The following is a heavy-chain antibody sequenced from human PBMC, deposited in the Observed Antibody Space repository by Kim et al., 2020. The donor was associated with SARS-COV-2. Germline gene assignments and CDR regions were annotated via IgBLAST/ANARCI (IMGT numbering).Heavy chain of an antibody. CDR3: AKDTGVEYYFDY. CDR1: GFTFSSYA. V-gene: IGHV3-33*06. J-gene: IGHJ4*02. D-gene: IGHD3-10*01. CDR2: IWYDGSNK. Sequence: GGSLRLSCAASGFTFSSYAMHWVRQAPGKGLEWVAVIWYDGSNKYYADSVKGRFTISRDNSKNTLYLQMNSLRAEDTAVYYCAKDTGVEYYFDYWGQGTLVTVSS.